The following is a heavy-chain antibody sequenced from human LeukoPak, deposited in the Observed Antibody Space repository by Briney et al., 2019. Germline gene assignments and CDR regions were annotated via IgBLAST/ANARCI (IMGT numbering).Heavy chain of an antibody. J-gene: IGHJ5*02. CDR1: GYTFTSYY. CDR3: ARDRSIAAPFRGWFDP. Sequence: ASVKVSCKASGYTFTSYYMHWVRQAPGQGLEWMGIINPSGGSTSYAQKSQGRVTMIRDMSTSTVYMELSSLRSEDTAVYFCARDRSIAAPFRGWFDPWGQGTLVTVSS. CDR2: INPSGGST. D-gene: IGHD6-6*01. V-gene: IGHV1-46*01.